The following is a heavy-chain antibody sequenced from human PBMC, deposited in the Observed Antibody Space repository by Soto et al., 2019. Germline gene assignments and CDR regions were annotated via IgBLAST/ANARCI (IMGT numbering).Heavy chain of an antibody. J-gene: IGHJ5*02. Sequence: QVKLQESGPGLVKPSETLSLTCTVSGGSVSNISSYWSWIRQSPEKGLEWIGYIYHSGSTNYKSCFMDRVSIAVDKSRNQFSLKLRSVTAADTAVYYCARYYDFWSGWAFDPWGQGILVSVLS. CDR3: ARYYDFWSGWAFDP. CDR2: IYHSGST. CDR1: GGSVSNISSY. V-gene: IGHV4-61*01. D-gene: IGHD3-3*01.